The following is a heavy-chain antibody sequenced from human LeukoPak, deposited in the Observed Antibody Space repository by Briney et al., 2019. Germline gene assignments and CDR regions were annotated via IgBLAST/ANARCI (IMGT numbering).Heavy chain of an antibody. J-gene: IGHJ5*02. Sequence: PSQTLSLTCTVSGSSISSGGYYWSWIRQHPGKGLEWIGYIYYSGSTYYNPSLKSRVTISVDTSKNQFSLKLSSVTAADTAVYYCARMYCSSTSCYHGWFDPWGQGTLVTVSS. D-gene: IGHD2-2*01. CDR3: ARMYCSSTSCYHGWFDP. CDR2: IYYSGST. V-gene: IGHV4-31*03. CDR1: GSSISSGGYY.